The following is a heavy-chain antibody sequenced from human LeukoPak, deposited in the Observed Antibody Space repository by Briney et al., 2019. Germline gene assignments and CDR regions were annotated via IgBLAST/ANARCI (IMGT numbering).Heavy chain of an antibody. CDR3: ARGRGVDL. D-gene: IGHD1-26*01. CDR2: IKQDGSEK. J-gene: IGHJ2*01. Sequence: GGSLRLSCAASGFTFSTFWMTWVRQAPGKGLEWVANIKQDGSEKYYVDSVRGRFTISRDDAKNSLYVQMNSLRAEDTAVYYCARGRGVDLWGRGTLVTVSS. CDR1: GFTFSTFW. V-gene: IGHV3-7*01.